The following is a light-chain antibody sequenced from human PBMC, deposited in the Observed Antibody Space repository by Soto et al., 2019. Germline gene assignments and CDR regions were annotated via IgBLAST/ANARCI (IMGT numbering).Light chain of an antibody. J-gene: IGLJ3*02. Sequence: VLTQSPSASASLGASVKLTCTLSSGYSTYAIAWHQQQSEKGPRLLMKINYDGTHLNGDGFFDRFSGSSSGAERHLTISSLQSEDEAAYYCQSLGTGIQVFGGGTQLTVL. CDR2: INYDGTH. CDR3: QSLGTGIQV. CDR1: SGYSTYA. V-gene: IGLV4-69*01.